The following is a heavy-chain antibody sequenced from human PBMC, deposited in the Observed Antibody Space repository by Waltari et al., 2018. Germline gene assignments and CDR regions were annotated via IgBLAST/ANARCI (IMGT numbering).Heavy chain of an antibody. Sequence: EVQLLESGGGLVQPGGSLRLSCAASGFTFSSYARSWVRQAPGKGLEWVSVIYSGGSTYYADSVKGRFTISRDNSKNTLYLQMNSLRAEDTAVYYCAKWGPADYWGQGTLVTVSS. CDR1: GFTFSSYA. V-gene: IGHV3-23*03. CDR2: IYSGGST. CDR3: AKWGPADY. J-gene: IGHJ4*02. D-gene: IGHD2-2*01.